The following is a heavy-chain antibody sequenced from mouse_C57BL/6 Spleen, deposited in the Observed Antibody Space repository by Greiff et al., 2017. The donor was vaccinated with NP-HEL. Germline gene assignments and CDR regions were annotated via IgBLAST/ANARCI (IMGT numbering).Heavy chain of an antibody. Sequence: VHLVESGAELARPGASVKMSCKASGYTFTSYTMHWVKQRPGQGLEWIGYINPSSGYTKYNQKFKDKATLTADKSSSTAYMQLSSLTSEDSAVYYCANYYGSTPFAYWGQGTLVTVSA. J-gene: IGHJ3*01. CDR1: GYTFTSYT. CDR2: INPSSGYT. D-gene: IGHD1-1*01. V-gene: IGHV1-4*01. CDR3: ANYYGSTPFAY.